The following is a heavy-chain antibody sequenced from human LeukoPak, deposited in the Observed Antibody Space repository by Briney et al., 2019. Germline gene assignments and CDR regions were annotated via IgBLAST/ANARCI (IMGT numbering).Heavy chain of an antibody. CDR3: ARAHPSPYSRVDY. Sequence: PSETLSLTCTVSGGSISSYYWSWIRQPPGKGLEWIGYIYYSGSTNYNPSLKSRVTISVDTSKNQFSLKLSSVTAADTAVYYCARAHPSPYSRVDYWGQGTLVTVSS. CDR2: IYYSGST. J-gene: IGHJ4*02. V-gene: IGHV4-59*01. CDR1: GGSISSYY. D-gene: IGHD6-13*01.